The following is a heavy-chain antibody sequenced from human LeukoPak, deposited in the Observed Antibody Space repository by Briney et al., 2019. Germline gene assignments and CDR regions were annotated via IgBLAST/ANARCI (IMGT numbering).Heavy chain of an antibody. J-gene: IGHJ6*02. CDR2: INYSGST. Sequence: SETLSLTCTVSGGSISSSSYYWGWIRQPPGKGLEWIGSINYSGSTYYNPSLKSRVTISVDTSKNQFSLKLSSVTAADTAVYYCARLRYKGSMDVWGQGTTVTVSS. D-gene: IGHD1-14*01. V-gene: IGHV4-39*07. CDR3: ARLRYKGSMDV. CDR1: GGSISSSSYY.